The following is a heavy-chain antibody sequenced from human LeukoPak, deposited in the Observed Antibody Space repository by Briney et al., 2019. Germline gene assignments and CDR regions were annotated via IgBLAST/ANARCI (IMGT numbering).Heavy chain of an antibody. J-gene: IGHJ5*02. CDR1: GYTFTSYG. V-gene: IGHV1-2*02. CDR2: INPNSGGT. Sequence: ASVKVSCKASGYTFTSYGIGWVRQAPGQGLEWMGWINPNSGGTNYAQKFQGRVTMTRDTSISTAYMELSRLRSDDTAVYYCARDSAAYYDFWSGSHGNNWFDPWGQGTLVTVSS. CDR3: ARDSAAYYDFWSGSHGNNWFDP. D-gene: IGHD3-3*01.